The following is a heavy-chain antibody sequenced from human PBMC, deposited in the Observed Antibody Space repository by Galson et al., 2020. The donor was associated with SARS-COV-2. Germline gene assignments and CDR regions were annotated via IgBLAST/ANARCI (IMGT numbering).Heavy chain of an antibody. Sequence: GESLKISCAASGFTFGGHAMHWVRQAPGKELEWVSGLGTDGSTHYADSVKGRFAISRDNPENTLYLHMDSLRAEDTAVYYCATDRGALIDTGTIIYWGQGTLVSVSS. CDR3: ATDRGALIDTGTIIY. CDR2: LGTDGST. J-gene: IGHJ4*02. CDR1: GFTFGGHA. D-gene: IGHD1-1*01. V-gene: IGHV3-23*01.